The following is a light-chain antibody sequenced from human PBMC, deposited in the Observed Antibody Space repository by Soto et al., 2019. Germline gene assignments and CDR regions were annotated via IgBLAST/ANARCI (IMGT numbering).Light chain of an antibody. V-gene: IGKV3-11*01. CDR3: QQRSDWPPIT. J-gene: IGKJ5*01. Sequence: ETVLTQSPATLSLSPCERSTLSCRASHSVGDYLAWYQQKPGQAPRLLIYDASNRAAGVPYRFRGSGSGTDFTLTISSVEPEDFGVYYCQQRSDWPPITFGQGTRLEIK. CDR1: HSVGDY. CDR2: DAS.